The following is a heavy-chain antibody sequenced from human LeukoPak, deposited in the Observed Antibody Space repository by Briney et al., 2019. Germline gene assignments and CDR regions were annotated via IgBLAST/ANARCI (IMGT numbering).Heavy chain of an antibody. CDR2: INPNSGDT. J-gene: IGHJ5*02. CDR3: ARDYASGWFAN. D-gene: IGHD2-2*01. Sequence: ASANVSCKASGYTFIDYYIHWVRQAPGQGLEWMGWINPNSGDTNYAQKFQGRVTMTRNTSISTADMELSSLTSDDTAVYYCARDYASGWFANWGQGTLVTVSS. V-gene: IGHV1-2*02. CDR1: GYTFIDYY.